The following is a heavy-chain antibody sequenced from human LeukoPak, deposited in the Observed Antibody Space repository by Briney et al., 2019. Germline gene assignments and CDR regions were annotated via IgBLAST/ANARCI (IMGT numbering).Heavy chain of an antibody. V-gene: IGHV5-51*01. J-gene: IGHJ6*02. CDR1: GYSFTSYW. Sequence: GESLKISCKGSGYSFTSYWIGWVRQMPGKGLEWMGIIYPGDSDTRYSPSFQGQVTISADKPISTAYLQWSSLKASDTAMYYCARHRMTTVARANYYGMDVWGQGTTVTVSS. CDR3: ARHRMTTVARANYYGMDV. CDR2: IYPGDSDT. D-gene: IGHD4-11*01.